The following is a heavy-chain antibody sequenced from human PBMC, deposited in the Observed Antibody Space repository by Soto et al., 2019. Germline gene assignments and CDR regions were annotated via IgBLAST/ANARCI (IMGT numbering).Heavy chain of an antibody. Sequence: QVQLQQWGAGLLKPSETLSLTCAVYGGSFSGYYWSWIRQPPGKGLECSGEINHSGSTNYNPSLRSLVTISVDTSKSQFSLKLSSVTAADTAVYYCARGGSITAAGPAVKPHEYGMDVWGQGTTVTGSS. CDR2: INHSGST. D-gene: IGHD6-13*01. V-gene: IGHV4-34*01. J-gene: IGHJ6*02. CDR3: ARGGSITAAGPAVKPHEYGMDV. CDR1: GGSFSGYY.